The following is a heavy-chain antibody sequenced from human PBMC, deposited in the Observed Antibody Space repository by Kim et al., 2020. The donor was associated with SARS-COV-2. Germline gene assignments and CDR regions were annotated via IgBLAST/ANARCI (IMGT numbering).Heavy chain of an antibody. CDR2: VYYSGAT. CDR3: ARETYPLYSTNWQTHFDY. J-gene: IGHJ4*01. Sequence: SETLSLTCSVSGGSVNNQYWSWIRQPPGKRLDWIGYVYYSGATNYNPSLESRVTISVDTSKNLFSLTLSSVTAADTAVYYCARETYPLYSTNWQTHFDY. V-gene: IGHV4-59*02. D-gene: IGHD2-8*01. CDR1: GGSVNNQY.